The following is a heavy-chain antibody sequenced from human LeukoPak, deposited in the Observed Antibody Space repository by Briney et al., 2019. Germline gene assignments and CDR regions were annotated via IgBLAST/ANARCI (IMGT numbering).Heavy chain of an antibody. CDR1: GFAFSSYE. Sequence: GGSLRLSCVASGFAFSSYEMNWVRQAPGKGLEWVSYISRSGSTIYYADSVKGRFTISRDNAKKSLFLQMNSLRAEVTAVYYCARDRDCSTTSCYDGHFDYWGQGTLVTVSS. V-gene: IGHV3-48*03. CDR2: ISRSGSTI. J-gene: IGHJ4*02. D-gene: IGHD2-2*01. CDR3: ARDRDCSTTSCYDGHFDY.